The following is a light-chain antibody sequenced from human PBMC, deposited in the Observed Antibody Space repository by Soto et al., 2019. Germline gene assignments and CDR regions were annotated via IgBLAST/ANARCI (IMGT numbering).Light chain of an antibody. CDR2: EVV. J-gene: IGLJ1*01. Sequence: QSVLTQPPSASGSPGQSVTISCTGTKNDIGAYDFVSWYQHHPGKAPRLIIYEVVQRPSGVPDRFSGSKSGNTASLTVSGLQAAHEADYFCKSYAGSNNYVFGTGTK. CDR3: KSYAGSNNYV. V-gene: IGLV2-8*01. CDR1: KNDIGAYDF.